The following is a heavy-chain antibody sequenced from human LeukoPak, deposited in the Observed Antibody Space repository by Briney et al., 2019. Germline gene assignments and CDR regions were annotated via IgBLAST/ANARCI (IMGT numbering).Heavy chain of an antibody. CDR1: GFTVDNHY. V-gene: IGHV3-53*01. Sequence: GGSLRLSCAASGFTVDNHYMGWVRQAPGKGLEWVSALYAAGNTFYTFSVMGRFAISRDSSRNTLYLQMNSLTTEDTAVYYCASRDGRNFFFDFWGQGTLVTVSS. CDR3: ASRDGRNFFFDF. D-gene: IGHD5-24*01. CDR2: LYAAGNT. J-gene: IGHJ4*02.